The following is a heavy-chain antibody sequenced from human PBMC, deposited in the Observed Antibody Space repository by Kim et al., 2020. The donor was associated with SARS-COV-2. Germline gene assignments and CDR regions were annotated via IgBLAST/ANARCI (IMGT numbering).Heavy chain of an antibody. CDR2: ISSNGGST. V-gene: IGHV3-64D*09. Sequence: GGSLRLSCSASGFTFSSYAMHWVRQAPGKGLEYVSAISSNGGSTYYADSVKGRFTISRDNSKNTLYLQMSSLRAEDTAVYYCVKSSLMVRGVIIHPVYYYYGMDVWGQGTTVTVSS. CDR3: VKSSLMVRGVIIHPVYYYYGMDV. CDR1: GFTFSSYA. D-gene: IGHD3-10*01. J-gene: IGHJ6*02.